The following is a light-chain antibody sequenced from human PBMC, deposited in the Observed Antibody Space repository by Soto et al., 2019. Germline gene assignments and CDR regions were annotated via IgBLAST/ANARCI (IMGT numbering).Light chain of an antibody. CDR1: QTVSSNY. CDR3: QQYGTSPLT. Sequence: EIVLMQSPGTLSLSPGERATLSCRASQTVSSNYLAWYQQKPGQAPRLLIYSASTRATGIPDRFSGSGSGTDFTLTISRLEPEDFAVYYCQQYGTSPLTFGGGTKVDIK. J-gene: IGKJ4*01. V-gene: IGKV3-20*01. CDR2: SAS.